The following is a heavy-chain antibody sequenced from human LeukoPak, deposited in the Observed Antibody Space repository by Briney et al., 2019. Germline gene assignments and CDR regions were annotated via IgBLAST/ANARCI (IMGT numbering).Heavy chain of an antibody. V-gene: IGHV1-69*06. CDR2: IIPIFGTA. CDR1: GGTFSSYA. Sequence: SVKVSCKASGGTFSSYAISWVRQAPGQGLEWMGGIIPIFGTANYAQKFQGRVTITADKSTSTVYMELSSLRSEDTAVYYCARGGRNAAAGTTWFDPWGQGTLVTVSS. D-gene: IGHD6-13*01. J-gene: IGHJ5*02. CDR3: ARGGRNAAAGTTWFDP.